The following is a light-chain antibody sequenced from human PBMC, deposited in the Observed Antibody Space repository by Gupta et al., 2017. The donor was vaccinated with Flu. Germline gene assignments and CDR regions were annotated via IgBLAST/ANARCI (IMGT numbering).Light chain of an antibody. CDR3: SSYTSSSTLRV. CDR1: SSDVGGYNY. V-gene: IGLV2-14*01. Sequence: QSALPPPASVSGSPGQSITISCPGTSSDVGGYNYVSWYQQHPGKAPKLMIYEVSNRPSGVSNRFSGSKSGNTASLTISGLQAEDEADYYCSSYTSSSTLRVFGGGTKLTVL. J-gene: IGLJ2*01. CDR2: EVS.